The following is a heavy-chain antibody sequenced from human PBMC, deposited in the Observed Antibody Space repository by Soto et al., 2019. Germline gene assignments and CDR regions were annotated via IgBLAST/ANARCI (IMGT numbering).Heavy chain of an antibody. CDR2: IGSDGSSS. J-gene: IGHJ4*02. Sequence: GGSLRLSCEASGFTSGGYYMTWIRQAPGKGLVWVSRIGSDGSSSSYADSVKGRFTFSRDNAKNTLYLQMNSLRAEDTAIYYCARERYASSWPDLDYWGQGTPVTVSS. D-gene: IGHD6-13*01. CDR1: GFTSGGYY. V-gene: IGHV3-74*01. CDR3: ARERYASSWPDLDY.